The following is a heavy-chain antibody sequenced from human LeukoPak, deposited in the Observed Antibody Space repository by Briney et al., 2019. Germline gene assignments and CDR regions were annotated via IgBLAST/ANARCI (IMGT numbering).Heavy chain of an antibody. CDR2: ISTYNGNT. J-gene: IGHJ4*02. CDR3: ARGAPATLDY. V-gene: IGHV1-18*01. Sequence: ASVKVSCKASGYTFTSYDINWVRQATGQGLEWIGWISTYNGNTYSTPEFQGGVTMTTDTSTDTTFMELRSLKSDDTAIYYCARGAPATLDYWGQGTLVTVSS. D-gene: IGHD2-2*01. CDR1: GYTFTSYD.